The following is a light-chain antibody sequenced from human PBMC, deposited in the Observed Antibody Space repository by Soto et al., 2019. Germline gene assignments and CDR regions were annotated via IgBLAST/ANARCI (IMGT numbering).Light chain of an antibody. CDR1: QSLSSS. CDR2: SAS. Sequence: IVLMQSPVTLSVSPGERATLSCRASQSLSSSLAWYQQKPGQAPRLLIHSASTRATDIPARFSGGGSGTEFTLSISSLQSEDFAVYFCQQYKNWPWTFGQGTKV. J-gene: IGKJ1*01. CDR3: QQYKNWPWT. V-gene: IGKV3-15*01.